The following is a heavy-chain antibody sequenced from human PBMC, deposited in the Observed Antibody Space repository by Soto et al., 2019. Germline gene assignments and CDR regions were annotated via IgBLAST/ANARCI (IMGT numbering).Heavy chain of an antibody. CDR2: IWYDGSYK. J-gene: IGHJ4*02. CDR3: ARPHGGGSGSQIDY. Sequence: QVQLVESGGGVVQPGRSLRLSCAASGFTFSSYGMHWVRQAPGKGLEWVAVIWYDGSYKYYADSVKGRFTISRDNSKNTLDLQMNSLRVEDTAVYYCARPHGGGSGSQIDYWGQGTLVTVSS. V-gene: IGHV3-33*08. CDR1: GFTFSSYG. D-gene: IGHD3-10*01.